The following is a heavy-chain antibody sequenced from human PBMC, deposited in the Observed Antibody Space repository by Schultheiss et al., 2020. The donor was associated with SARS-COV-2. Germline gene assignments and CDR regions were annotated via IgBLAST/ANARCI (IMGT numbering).Heavy chain of an antibody. CDR1: GFTFSGSA. D-gene: IGHD1-7*01. V-gene: IGHV3-73*01. Sequence: GGSLRLSCAASGFTFSGSAMHWVRQASGKGLVWVGRIRSKADNYATAYAASVKGRFNISRDDSKNMGYLQMNSLKTEDTGVYYCTRDVENFFWGQGTMVTVSS. CDR3: TRDVENFF. CDR2: IRSKADNYAT. J-gene: IGHJ3*01.